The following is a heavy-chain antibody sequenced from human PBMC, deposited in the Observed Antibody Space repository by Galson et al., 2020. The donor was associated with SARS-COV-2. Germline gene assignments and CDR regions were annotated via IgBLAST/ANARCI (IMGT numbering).Heavy chain of an antibody. CDR1: GYSVSTPNY. J-gene: IGHJ2*01. Sequence: SETLSLTCTVSGYSVSTPNYWGWVRQPPGRGLEWIGSVYTRSTPYDNPSLKTRVTISVDTSKNQFSLRLDSVTAADTDLYYCARQGVNMKVLVTVPDWYFDLWGRGTLVTVSS. CDR3: ARQGVNMKVLVTVPDWYFDL. D-gene: IGHD3-22*01. CDR2: VYTRSTP. V-gene: IGHV4-38-2*02.